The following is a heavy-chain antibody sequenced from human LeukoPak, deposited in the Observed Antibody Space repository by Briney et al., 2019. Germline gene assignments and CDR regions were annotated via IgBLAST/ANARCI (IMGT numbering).Heavy chain of an antibody. CDR3: ARGFFVYDSSGYYFDY. D-gene: IGHD3-22*01. J-gene: IGHJ4*02. V-gene: IGHV1-18*01. CDR2: ISAYNGNT. CDR1: GYTFTSYG. Sequence: ASVKVSCKASGYTFTSYGISWVRQAPGQGLEWMGWISAYNGNTNYAQKLQGGVTMTTDTSTSTAYMELRSLRSDDTAVYYCARGFFVYDSSGYYFDYWGQGTLVTVSS.